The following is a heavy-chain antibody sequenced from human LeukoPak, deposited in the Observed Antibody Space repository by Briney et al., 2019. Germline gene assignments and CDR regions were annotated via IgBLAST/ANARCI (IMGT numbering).Heavy chain of an antibody. Sequence: GASVKVSCKASGYTFTGYYMHWVRQAPGQGLEWMGWINPNSGGTNYAQKFQGRVTMTRDTSISTAYMELSRLRSDDTAVYYCASGPILVTTPNEAFDIWGQGTMVTVSS. CDR3: ASGPILVTTPNEAFDI. D-gene: IGHD3/OR15-3a*01. CDR1: GYTFTGYY. CDR2: INPNSGGT. V-gene: IGHV1-2*02. J-gene: IGHJ3*02.